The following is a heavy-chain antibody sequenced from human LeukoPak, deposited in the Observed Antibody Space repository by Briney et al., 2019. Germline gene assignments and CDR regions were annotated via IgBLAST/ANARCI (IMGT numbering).Heavy chain of an antibody. Sequence: SETLSLTCAVYGGSFCGYYWSWIRQPPGKGLEWIGEINHSGSTNYNPSLKSRVTISVDASKNQFSLKLSSVTAADTAVYYCARHGTYYDILTGYYTTYFDYWGQGTLVTVSS. CDR1: GGSFCGYY. D-gene: IGHD3-9*01. V-gene: IGHV4-34*01. J-gene: IGHJ4*02. CDR2: INHSGST. CDR3: ARHGTYYDILTGYYTTYFDY.